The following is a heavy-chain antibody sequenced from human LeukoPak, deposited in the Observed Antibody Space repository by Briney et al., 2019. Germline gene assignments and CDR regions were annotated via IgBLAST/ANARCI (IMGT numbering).Heavy chain of an antibody. CDR1: GFTFRNYG. CDR3: AKAPVSVVRGPRVFYNGMDV. J-gene: IGHJ6*02. Sequence: GGSLRLSCSASGFTFRNYGIHWVRQAPGKGLEWLSVISNDGINKYYADSVEGRFSISRDNSKNRLYLQLNSLTPDDTAVYYCAKAPVSVVRGPRVFYNGMDVWGQGTTVTVSS. CDR2: ISNDGINK. V-gene: IGHV3-30*18. D-gene: IGHD3-10*01.